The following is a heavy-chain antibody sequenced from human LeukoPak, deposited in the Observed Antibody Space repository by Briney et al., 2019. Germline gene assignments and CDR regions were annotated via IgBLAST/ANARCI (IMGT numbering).Heavy chain of an antibody. CDR3: ATETRRLGDLFTI. CDR2: ISGSDGRT. J-gene: IGHJ3*02. CDR1: GFPLSNYA. V-gene: IGHV3-23*01. Sequence: GGSLRLSCAASGFPLSNYAMSRLRQAPGKGLEWVSAISGSDGRTYYADSVKGRFTISRDNSNNTLYLQMSSLRAGHTAVYYCATETRRLGDLFTIWGQGTMVTVSS. D-gene: IGHD3-16*01.